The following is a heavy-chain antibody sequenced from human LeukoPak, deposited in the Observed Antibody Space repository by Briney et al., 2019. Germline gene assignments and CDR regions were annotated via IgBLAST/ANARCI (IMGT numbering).Heavy chain of an antibody. CDR3: AKLPPYGDLDY. Sequence: GGSLRLSCAASGFIFDSYGMHWVRQAPGKGLEGVAFIRNDGRDKSYADSVKGRFTISRDNSKNPLSLQRNSLRPEDTAVYYCAKLPPYGDLDYWGQGTLVTVSS. CDR1: GFIFDSYG. CDR2: IRNDGRDK. V-gene: IGHV3-30*02. D-gene: IGHD4-17*01. J-gene: IGHJ4*02.